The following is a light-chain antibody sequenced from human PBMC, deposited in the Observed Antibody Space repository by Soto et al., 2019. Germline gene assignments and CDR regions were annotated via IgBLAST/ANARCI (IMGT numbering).Light chain of an antibody. Sequence: EIVMTQSPATLSVSPGEGATLSCWASQSVAGNLAWYQQKPGQAPRLLNYGAFTRATGIPATFSGSGSGTEFTLTISSLQSEDFAVYYCQQYNKWPLTFGGGTKVEIK. CDR3: QQYNKWPLT. J-gene: IGKJ4*01. CDR2: GAF. V-gene: IGKV3-15*01. CDR1: QSVAGN.